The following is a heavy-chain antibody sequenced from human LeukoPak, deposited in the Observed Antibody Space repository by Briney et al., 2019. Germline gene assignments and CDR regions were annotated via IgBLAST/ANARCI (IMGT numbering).Heavy chain of an antibody. D-gene: IGHD6-13*01. V-gene: IGHV4-4*02. CDR3: ARGTVGSSSWYLDY. Sequence: SETLSLTCAVSGVSISSSNWWSWVRQPPGKGLEWIWEIYHSGSTNYNPSLKSRVTISVDKSKNQFSLKLSSVTAADTAVYYCARGTVGSSSWYLDYWGQGTLVTVSS. J-gene: IGHJ4*02. CDR1: GVSISSSNW. CDR2: IYHSGST.